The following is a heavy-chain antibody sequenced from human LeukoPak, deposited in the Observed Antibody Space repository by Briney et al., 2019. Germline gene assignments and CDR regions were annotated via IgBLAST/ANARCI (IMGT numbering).Heavy chain of an antibody. CDR2: IRYDGSNK. D-gene: IGHD3-9*01. Sequence: GGSLRLSCAASGFTFSSYGMHWVRQAPGKGLEWVAFIRYDGSNKYYADSVKGRFTISRDNSKNTLYLQMNSLRAEDTAVYYCAREPTTQYDILTGYYYYYGMDVWGQGTTVTVSS. V-gene: IGHV3-30*02. CDR3: AREPTTQYDILTGYYYYYGMDV. CDR1: GFTFSSYG. J-gene: IGHJ6*02.